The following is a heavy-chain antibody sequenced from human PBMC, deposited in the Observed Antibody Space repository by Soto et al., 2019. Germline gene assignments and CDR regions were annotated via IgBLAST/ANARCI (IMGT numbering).Heavy chain of an antibody. J-gene: IGHJ4*02. CDR1: GFNFNDYY. D-gene: IGHD3-10*01. CDR2: ISSSSSDT. Sequence: QVYLVESGGGLVKPGGSLRISCAASGFNFNDYYMNWIRQTPGKGLEWISYISSSSSDTKYADSVKGRFTISRDNANTSLYLQMHSLRAEDTAVYFCARGSSTVRGVTITVTNFDYWGQGTLLTVSS. V-gene: IGHV3-11*06. CDR3: ARGSSTVRGVTITVTNFDY.